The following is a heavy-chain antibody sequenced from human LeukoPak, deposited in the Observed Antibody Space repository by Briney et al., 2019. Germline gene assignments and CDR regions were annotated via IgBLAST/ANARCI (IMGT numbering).Heavy chain of an antibody. CDR1: GFTFSSYA. Sequence: GGSLRLSCAASGFTFSSYAMHWVRQAPGKGLEWVAVISYDGSNKYYADSVKGRFTISRDSSKNTLYLQMNSLRAEDTAVYYCARSVGSSSWYFDYWGQGTLVTVSS. CDR3: ARSVGSSSWYFDY. D-gene: IGHD6-13*01. CDR2: ISYDGSNK. J-gene: IGHJ4*02. V-gene: IGHV3-30*04.